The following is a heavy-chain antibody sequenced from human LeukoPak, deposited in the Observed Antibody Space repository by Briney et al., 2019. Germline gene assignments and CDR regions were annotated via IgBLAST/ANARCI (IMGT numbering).Heavy chain of an antibody. V-gene: IGHV3-43*02. D-gene: IGHD4-23*01. CDR1: GFTFDDYA. CDR3: AKDGDYGGNGQTFDY. Sequence: GGSLRLSCAASGFTFDDYAMHWVRQAPGRGLEWVSLISGDGGSTYYADSVKGRFTISRDNSKNSLYLQMNSLRTEETALYYCAKDGDYGGNGQTFDYWGQGTLVTVSS. J-gene: IGHJ4*02. CDR2: ISGDGGST.